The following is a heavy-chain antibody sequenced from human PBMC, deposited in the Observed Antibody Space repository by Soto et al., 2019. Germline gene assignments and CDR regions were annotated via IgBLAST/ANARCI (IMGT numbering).Heavy chain of an antibody. D-gene: IGHD3-10*01. CDR1: GFTFSSYS. V-gene: IGHV3-21*01. J-gene: IGHJ6*02. Sequence: GGSLRLSCAASGFTFSSYSMNWVRQAPGKGLEWVSSIHSRSGYIYYADSVKGRFTISRDNDKNSPFLQMNSLRVEETAVYYCATERYGSGTYSPYYFYGMDVWGQGTTVTVSS. CDR2: IHSRSGYI. CDR3: ATERYGSGTYSPYYFYGMDV.